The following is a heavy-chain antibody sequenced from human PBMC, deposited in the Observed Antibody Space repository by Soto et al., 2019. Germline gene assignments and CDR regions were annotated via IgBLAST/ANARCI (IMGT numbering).Heavy chain of an antibody. V-gene: IGHV3-15*01. D-gene: IGHD6-13*01. Sequence: EVQLVESGGGLVKPGGFLRLSCEASGFTFIYAWMNWVRQAPGKGLEWVGHIKSNTDGGTTDYAAPVNGRFTISRDDSKTTLYLQMNSLKTEDTAVYYCTPDPILAAAGGSDPWGQGTLVTVSS. J-gene: IGHJ5*02. CDR3: TPDPILAAAGGSDP. CDR2: IKSNTDGGTT. CDR1: GFTFIYAW.